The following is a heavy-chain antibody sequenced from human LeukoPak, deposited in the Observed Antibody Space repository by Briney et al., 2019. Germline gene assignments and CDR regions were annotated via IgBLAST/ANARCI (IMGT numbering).Heavy chain of an antibody. D-gene: IGHD3-3*01. CDR2: IRYDGSNK. CDR1: GFTFSSYG. V-gene: IGHV3-30*02. J-gene: IGHJ4*02. Sequence: PGGSLRLSCAASGFTFSSYGMHWVRQAPGKGLEWVAFIRYDGSNKYYADSVKGRFTISRDNSKNTLYLQMNSLRAEDTAVYYCAKDPNRRFLEWFFDYWGQGTLVTVSS. CDR3: AKDPNRRFLEWFFDY.